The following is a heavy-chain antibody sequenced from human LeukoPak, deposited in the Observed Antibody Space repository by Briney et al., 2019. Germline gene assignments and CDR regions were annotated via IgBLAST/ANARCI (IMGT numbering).Heavy chain of an antibody. CDR3: TSTYEFVWGSYRPFDY. Sequence: GGSLRLSCTASGFTFGDYAMSWFRQAPGKGLEWVGFIRSKAYGGTAEYAASVKGRFTISRDDSKSIAYLQMNSLKTEDTAVYYCTSTYEFVWGSYRPFDYWGQGTLVTVSS. V-gene: IGHV3-49*03. CDR1: GFTFGDYA. D-gene: IGHD3-16*02. CDR2: IRSKAYGGTA. J-gene: IGHJ4*02.